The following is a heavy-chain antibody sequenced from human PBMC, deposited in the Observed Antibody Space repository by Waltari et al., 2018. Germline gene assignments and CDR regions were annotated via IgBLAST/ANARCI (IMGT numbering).Heavy chain of an antibody. J-gene: IGHJ6*02. CDR3: ARQTHYGTDV. Sequence: VQLVESGGGLVQPGGSLRLSCAAAGFTFSSSWMLWVRHAPGKGLVWVSRINTDGSYTNYADSVKGRFTISRDSAKNTLYLQMHSLGAEDTAVYYCARQTHYGTDVWGQGTTVTVSS. CDR1: GFTFSSSW. V-gene: IGHV3-74*01. CDR2: INTDGSYT.